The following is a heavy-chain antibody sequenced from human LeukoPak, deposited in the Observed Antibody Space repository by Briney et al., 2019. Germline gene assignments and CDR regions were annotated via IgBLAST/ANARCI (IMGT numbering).Heavy chain of an antibody. D-gene: IGHD6-13*01. Sequence: GGSLRLSCAASGFTFSDYYMSWIRQAPGKGLEWVSYISSSGSTIYYADSVKGRFTISRGNAKNSLYLQMNSLRAEDTAVYYCARCVSSRREYNWFDPWGQGTLVTVSS. J-gene: IGHJ5*02. CDR1: GFTFSDYY. V-gene: IGHV3-11*04. CDR3: ARCVSSRREYNWFDP. CDR2: ISSSGSTI.